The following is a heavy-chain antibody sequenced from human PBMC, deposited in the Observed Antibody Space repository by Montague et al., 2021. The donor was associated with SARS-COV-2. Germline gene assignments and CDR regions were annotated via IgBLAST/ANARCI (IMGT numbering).Heavy chain of an antibody. CDR2: IDWDDDK. Sequence: PALVKPTQTLTLICTFSGFSLSTSGMCVSWIRQPPGKALEWLARIDWDDDKYYSTSLKTRLTISKDTSKNQVVLTMTNMDPVDTATYYCARICFIDHRNAFDIWGQGTMVTVSS. D-gene: IGHD1-14*01. J-gene: IGHJ3*02. V-gene: IGHV2-70*11. CDR3: ARICFIDHRNAFDI. CDR1: GFSLSTSGMC.